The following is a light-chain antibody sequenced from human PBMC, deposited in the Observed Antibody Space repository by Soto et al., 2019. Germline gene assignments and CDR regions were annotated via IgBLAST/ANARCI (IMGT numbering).Light chain of an antibody. CDR3: QSYDSSRVV. V-gene: IGLV1-40*01. Sequence: QSVLTQPPSVSGAPGQRVTISCTGNSSNIGAGYDVHWYQQFPGAAPKVLIHGNTTRPAGVPARFSGSKSGTSASLAITGLQAEDEADYYCQSYDSSRVVFGGGTKVTVL. CDR2: GNT. CDR1: SSNIGAGYD. J-gene: IGLJ2*01.